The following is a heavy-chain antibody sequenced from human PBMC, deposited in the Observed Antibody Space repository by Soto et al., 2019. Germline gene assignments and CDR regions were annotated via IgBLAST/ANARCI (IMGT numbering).Heavy chain of an antibody. D-gene: IGHD5-12*01. CDR3: ARPEKGMATILDY. J-gene: IGHJ4*02. CDR1: GGSISGYF. CDR2: IYSSGST. V-gene: IGHV4-59*01. Sequence: SETLSLTCTVSGGSISGYFWNWLRQPPGKGLEWIGYIYSSGSTNYKSSLKSRVTISVDTPKNQFSLKLSSVTAADTAVYYCARPEKGMATILDYWGQGILVTVSS.